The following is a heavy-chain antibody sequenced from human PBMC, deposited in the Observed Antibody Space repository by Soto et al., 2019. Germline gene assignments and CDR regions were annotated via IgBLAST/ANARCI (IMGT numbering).Heavy chain of an antibody. CDR1: GGTFSSYA. CDR3: ARRATVENYYYYGMDV. V-gene: IGHV1-69*13. CDR2: IIPIFGTA. Sequence: SVKVSCKASGGTFSSYAISWVRQAPGQGLEWMGGIIPIFGTANYAQKFQGRVTITADESTSTAYMELSSLRSEDTAVYYCARRATVENYYYYGMDVWGQGTTVTVSS. J-gene: IGHJ6*02. D-gene: IGHD4-17*01.